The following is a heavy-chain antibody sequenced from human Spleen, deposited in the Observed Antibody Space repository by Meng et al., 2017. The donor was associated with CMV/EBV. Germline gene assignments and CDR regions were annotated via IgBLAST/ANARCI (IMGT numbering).Heavy chain of an antibody. V-gene: IGHV3-53*01. Sequence: GESLKISCAVSGFTVSSNYISWVRQAPGKGLEWVSLIYSGGSTYYADSVKGRFTISRDNSKNTLYLQMNSLRAEDTAVYYCAREARSLDYPRGYYYGLDVWGQGTTVTVSS. CDR3: AREARSLDYPRGYYYGLDV. J-gene: IGHJ6*02. D-gene: IGHD3/OR15-3a*01. CDR1: GFTVSSNY. CDR2: IYSGGST.